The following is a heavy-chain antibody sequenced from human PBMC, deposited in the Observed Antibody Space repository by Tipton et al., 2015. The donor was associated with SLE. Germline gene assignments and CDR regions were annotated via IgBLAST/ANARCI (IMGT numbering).Heavy chain of an antibody. CDR1: GYSISSGYY. CDR2: IYHSGST. D-gene: IGHD3-3*01. Sequence: GLVKPSETLSLTCTVSGYSISSGYYWGWIRQPPGKGLEWIGSIYHSGSTYYNPSLKSRVTISVDTSKNQFSLKLSSVTAADTAVYYCARDRFLEWSYAFDIWGQGTMVTVSS. V-gene: IGHV4-38-2*02. CDR3: ARDRFLEWSYAFDI. J-gene: IGHJ3*02.